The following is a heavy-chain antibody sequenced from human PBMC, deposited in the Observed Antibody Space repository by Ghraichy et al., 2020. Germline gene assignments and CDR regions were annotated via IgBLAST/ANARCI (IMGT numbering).Heavy chain of an antibody. Sequence: ASVKVSCKASGYTFASYGISWVRQAPGQGLEWMGWINPYNGNTNYEQKLQGRVTMTTDIFTSTIYMELRSLRSDDTAIYYCARDGRFLEWGGQDGMDVWGQGTTVIVSS. CDR1: GYTFASYG. CDR3: ARDGRFLEWGGQDGMDV. CDR2: INPYNGNT. J-gene: IGHJ6*02. V-gene: IGHV1-18*04. D-gene: IGHD3-3*01.